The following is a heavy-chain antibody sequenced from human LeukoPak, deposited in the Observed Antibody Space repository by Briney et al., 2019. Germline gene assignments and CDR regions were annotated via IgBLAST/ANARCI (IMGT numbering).Heavy chain of an antibody. D-gene: IGHD3-22*01. CDR2: IYPGDSAT. CDR1: EYRFTKEW. Sequence: GESLKISCKAPEYRFTKEWIAWLRQMPGKGLEWMGIIYPGDSATSYSPSFQGQVTMSADKSINNAYLQWSSLKASDTAMYYCARPFDSNGRLDYWGQGTLVTVSS. CDR3: ARPFDSNGRLDY. V-gene: IGHV5-51*01. J-gene: IGHJ4*02.